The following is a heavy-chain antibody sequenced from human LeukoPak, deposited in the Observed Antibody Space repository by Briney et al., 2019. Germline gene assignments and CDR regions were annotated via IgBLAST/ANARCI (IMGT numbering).Heavy chain of an antibody. CDR2: IYYSGST. Sequence: SETLSLTCTVSGGSISSYYWSWIRQPPGKGLEWIGYIYYSGSTNYNPSLMSRVTISVDTSKIQFSLRVRSVTAADTAVYYCARGRIGGPKAPFDYWGQGTLVTVSS. V-gene: IGHV4-59*01. CDR1: GGSISSYY. CDR3: ARGRIGGPKAPFDY. J-gene: IGHJ4*02. D-gene: IGHD3-16*01.